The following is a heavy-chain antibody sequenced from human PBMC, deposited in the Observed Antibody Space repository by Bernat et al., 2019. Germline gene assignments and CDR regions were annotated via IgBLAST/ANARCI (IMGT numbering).Heavy chain of an antibody. J-gene: IGHJ6*03. V-gene: IGHV3-30-3*01. CDR3: ARVWNGPQVVVPADEPTPFYYMDV. CDR1: GFTFSSYA. Sequence: QVQLVESGGGVVQPGRSLRFSCAASGFTFSSYAMHWVRQAPGKGLVWVAVISYDGSNKYYADYVKGRFTISRDNSKNTLYLQMNSLRAEDTAVYYCARVWNGPQVVVPADEPTPFYYMDVWGKGTTVTVSS. CDR2: ISYDGSNK. D-gene: IGHD2-2*01.